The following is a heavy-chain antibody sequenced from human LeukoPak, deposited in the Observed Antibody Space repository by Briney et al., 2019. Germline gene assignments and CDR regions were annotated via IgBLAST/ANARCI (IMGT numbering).Heavy chain of an antibody. J-gene: IGHJ4*02. V-gene: IGHV3-30*02. CDR3: AKDTGRDSDY. CDR2: IRYDGSNE. D-gene: IGHD2-8*02. Sequence: SGGSLRLSCAASGFTFSSYGMHWVRQAPGKGLEWVAFIRYDGSNEYYADSVKGRFTISRDNSKNTLDLQMNSLRAEDTAVYYCAKDTGRDSDYWGQGTLVTVSS. CDR1: GFTFSSYG.